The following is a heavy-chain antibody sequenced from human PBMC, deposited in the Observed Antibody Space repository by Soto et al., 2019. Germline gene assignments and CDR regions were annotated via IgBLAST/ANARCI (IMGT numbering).Heavy chain of an antibody. CDR2: IIPILGIA. CDR3: ARELPRTIFDY. D-gene: IGHD2-15*01. J-gene: IGHJ4*02. V-gene: IGHV1-69*04. Sequence: SVKVSCKASGGTFSSYTISWVRQAPGQGLEWMGRIIPILGIANYAQKFQGRVTITADKSTSTAYMELSSLRSEDTAVYYCARELPRTIFDYWGQGTLVTVSS. CDR1: GGTFSSYT.